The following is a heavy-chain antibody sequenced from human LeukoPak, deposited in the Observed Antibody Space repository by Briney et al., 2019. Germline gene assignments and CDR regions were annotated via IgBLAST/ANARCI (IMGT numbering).Heavy chain of an antibody. J-gene: IGHJ3*02. V-gene: IGHV1-18*01. CDR1: GYTFTSYG. CDR2: SSAYNGNT. CDR3: AREYGPWYGGSYKPPKGAFDI. Sequence: GASVKVSCKASGYTFTSYGISWVGQAPGQGLEWMGWSSAYNGNTNYAQKLKGRVAMTTDTSTSTAYMELRSLRSDDTAVYYCAREYGPWYGGSYKPPKGAFDIWGQGTMVTVSS. D-gene: IGHD1-26*01.